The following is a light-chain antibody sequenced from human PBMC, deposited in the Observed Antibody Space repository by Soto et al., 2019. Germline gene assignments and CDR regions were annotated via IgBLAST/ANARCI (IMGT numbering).Light chain of an antibody. CDR2: DVS. CDR3: SSYAGTYTSYV. Sequence: QSALTQPRSVSGSPGQSVTISCTGTSSDVGGYNYVSWYQQHPGKAPKLMIYDVSERPSGVPDRFSGSKSGNTASLTISGLQAEDEAYYYCSSYAGTYTSYVFGTGTKLTVL. CDR1: SSDVGGYNY. J-gene: IGLJ1*01. V-gene: IGLV2-11*01.